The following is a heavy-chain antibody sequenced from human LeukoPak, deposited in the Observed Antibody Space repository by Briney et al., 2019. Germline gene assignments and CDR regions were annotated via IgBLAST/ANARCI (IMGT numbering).Heavy chain of an antibody. CDR2: ISSNGDST. Sequence: PGGSLRLSCAASGFTFSSYAMHWVRQAPGKGLEYVSAISSNGDSTYYANSVKGRFIISRDNSKNTLYLQMGSLRADDMGVYYCARGEVAVFHMDVWGKGTTVTISS. CDR3: ARGEVAVFHMDV. V-gene: IGHV3-64*01. J-gene: IGHJ6*03. CDR1: GFTFSSYA. D-gene: IGHD3-16*01.